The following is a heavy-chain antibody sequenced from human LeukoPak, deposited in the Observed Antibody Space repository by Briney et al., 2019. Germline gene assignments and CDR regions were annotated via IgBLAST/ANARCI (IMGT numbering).Heavy chain of an antibody. CDR1: GFTVSSNY. CDR2: ISGSGGST. D-gene: IGHD1-26*01. CDR3: AKNRGAGSHYYYHMNV. Sequence: GGSLRLSCAASGFTVSSNYMSWVRQAPGKGLEWVSHISGSGGSTFYSDSVKGRFTISRDNSKTTLYLQLNSLRVEDTAVYYCAKNRGAGSHYYYHMNVWGKGTTVTVSS. V-gene: IGHV3-23*01. J-gene: IGHJ6*03.